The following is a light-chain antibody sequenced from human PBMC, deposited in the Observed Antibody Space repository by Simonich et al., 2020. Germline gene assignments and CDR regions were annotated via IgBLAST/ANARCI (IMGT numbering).Light chain of an antibody. V-gene: IGKV1-5*03. CDR3: QQYNSYPWT. Sequence: DIQMTQSPSTLSASVGDRATITCRASQSISSWLAWYQQKPGKAPKLLIYKASSLERWVPSRFSGSVSGTEFTLTISSLQPDDFATDYCQQYNSYPWTFGQGTKVEIK. CDR2: KAS. CDR1: QSISSW. J-gene: IGKJ1*01.